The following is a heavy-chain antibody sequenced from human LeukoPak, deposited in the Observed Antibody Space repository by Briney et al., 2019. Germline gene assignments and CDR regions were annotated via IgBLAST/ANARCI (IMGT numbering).Heavy chain of an antibody. CDR3: AKEFYYGSGSYYPTFDY. V-gene: IGHV3-23*01. CDR2: ISGSGGST. Sequence: TGGSLRLSCAASKFTFSSYAVSWVRQAPGKGLEWVSAISGSGGSTYYADSVKGRFTISRDNSKNTLYLQMNSLRAEDTAVYYCAKEFYYGSGSYYPTFDYWGQGTLVTVSS. J-gene: IGHJ4*02. CDR1: KFTFSSYA. D-gene: IGHD3-10*01.